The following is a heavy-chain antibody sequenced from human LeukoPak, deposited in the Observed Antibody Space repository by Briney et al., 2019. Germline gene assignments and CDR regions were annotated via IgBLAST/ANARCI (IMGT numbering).Heavy chain of an antibody. J-gene: IGHJ4*02. CDR3: ARLVGLLWFGELWPGGTFYDY. V-gene: IGHV4-39*01. CDR1: GGSISSSSYY. D-gene: IGHD3-10*01. Sequence: SETLSLTCTVSGGSISSSSYYWGWIRQPPGKGLEWIGSIYYSGSTYYNPSLKSRVTISVDTSKNQFSLKLSSVTAADTAVYYCARLVGLLWFGELWPGGTFYDYWGQGTLVTVSS. CDR2: IYYSGST.